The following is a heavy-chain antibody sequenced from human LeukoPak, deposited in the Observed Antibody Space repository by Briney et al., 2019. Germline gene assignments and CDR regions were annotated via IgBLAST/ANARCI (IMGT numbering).Heavy chain of an antibody. D-gene: IGHD6-19*01. CDR1: SGSISSYY. J-gene: IGHJ3*02. Sequence: SETLSLTCTASSGSISSYYCSWIRQPPGKGLEWVGYTYYSGTTKYNPSLKSRVTISADTSKNQFSLKLRSLTAADTAVYYCARHLGVAVAADAFDIWGQGTMVTVSS. CDR2: TYYSGTT. V-gene: IGHV4-59*08. CDR3: ARHLGVAVAADAFDI.